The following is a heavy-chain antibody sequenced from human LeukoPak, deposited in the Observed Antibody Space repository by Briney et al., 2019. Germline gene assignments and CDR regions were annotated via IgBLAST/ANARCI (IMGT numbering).Heavy chain of an antibody. CDR2: ISGSGGST. CDR3: AKDPLWVVVVPAAPDFDY. CDR1: GFTFSSYA. J-gene: IGHJ4*02. Sequence: GGSLRLSCAASGFTFSSYAMSWVRPAPGKGLEWVSAISGSGGSTYYADSVKGRFTISRDNSKNTLYLQMNSLRAEDTAVYYCAKDPLWVVVVPAAPDFDYWGQGTLVTVSS. D-gene: IGHD2-2*01. V-gene: IGHV3-23*01.